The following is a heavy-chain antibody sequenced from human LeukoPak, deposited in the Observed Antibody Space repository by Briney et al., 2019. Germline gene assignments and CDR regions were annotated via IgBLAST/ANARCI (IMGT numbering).Heavy chain of an antibody. CDR2: IRYDGSNK. J-gene: IGHJ4*02. V-gene: IGHV3-30*02. CDR1: GFTFSSYG. CDR3: AKGAPMTTVTTSFDY. Sequence: PGGSLRLSCAASGFTFSSYGMHWVRQAPGKGLEWVAFIRYDGSNKYYADSVKGRFTISRDNSKNTLYLQMNSLRAEDTAVYYCAKGAPMTTVTTSFDYWGQGTLVTVSS. D-gene: IGHD4-17*01.